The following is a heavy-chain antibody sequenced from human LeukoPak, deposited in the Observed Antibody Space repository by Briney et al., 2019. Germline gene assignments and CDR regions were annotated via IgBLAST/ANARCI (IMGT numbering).Heavy chain of an antibody. CDR3: ARSPYYGSSGPFDY. Sequence: ASVKVSCKASGYTFTGYYILWVRQVPGQGLEWMGWINPNSGGTTYAQNFQGRVTMTRDTSISTAYMELSRPRSDDTAVYYCARSPYYGSSGPFDYWGQGTLVTVSS. CDR1: GYTFTGYY. J-gene: IGHJ4*02. V-gene: IGHV1-2*02. D-gene: IGHD3-22*01. CDR2: INPNSGGT.